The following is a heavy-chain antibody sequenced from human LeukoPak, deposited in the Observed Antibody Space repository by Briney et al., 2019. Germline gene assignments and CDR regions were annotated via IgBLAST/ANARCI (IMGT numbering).Heavy chain of an antibody. CDR3: AYSSVVGAIRVYYFDY. Sequence: PSETLSLTCTVSSGSISTSSYYWGWVRQPPGKALEWIGNIFYTGSTYYNPSLKSRVTISLDTSKNQFSLKLSSVTAADTAFYYCAYSSVVGAIRVYYFDYWGQGTLVTVSS. D-gene: IGHD1-26*01. CDR2: IFYTGST. CDR1: SGSISTSSYY. J-gene: IGHJ4*02. V-gene: IGHV4-39*07.